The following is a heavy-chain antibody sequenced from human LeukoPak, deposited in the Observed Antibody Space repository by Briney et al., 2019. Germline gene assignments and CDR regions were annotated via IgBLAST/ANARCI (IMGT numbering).Heavy chain of an antibody. CDR1: GFTFSIYS. CDR3: ATAGDSSGSYRGRTFF. CDR2: IKQDGSDK. V-gene: IGHV3-7*01. J-gene: IGHJ4*02. Sequence: GGSLRLSCVASGFTFSIYSMNWVRQAPGKGLEWVANIKQDGSDKYYVDSVKGRFTISRDNAKNSLYLQMNSLTVEDTAVYYCATAGDSSGSYRGRTFFGGQGTLVTVSS. D-gene: IGHD3-22*01.